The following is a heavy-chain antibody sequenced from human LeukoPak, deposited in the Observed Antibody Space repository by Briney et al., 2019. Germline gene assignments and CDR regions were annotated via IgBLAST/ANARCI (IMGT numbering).Heavy chain of an antibody. J-gene: IGHJ4*02. D-gene: IGHD3-22*01. CDR1: GFIFSNYW. CDR3: ARERSHYYDNSSFTDY. V-gene: IGHV3-7*05. Sequence: GGSLRLSCAASGFIFSNYWMSWVRQAPGKGLEWVANIKQDGSEKYSVDSVKGRFTISRDNAENSIYLQMNSLRAEDTAVYYFARERSHYYDNSSFTDYWGQGTLVTVSS. CDR2: IKQDGSEK.